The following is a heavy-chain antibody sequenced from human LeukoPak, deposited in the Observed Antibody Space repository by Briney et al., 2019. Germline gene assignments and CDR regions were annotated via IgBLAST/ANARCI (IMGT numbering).Heavy chain of an antibody. V-gene: IGHV4-59*08. J-gene: IGHJ3*02. CDR2: THYSGDI. CDR1: GASIDSYY. CDR3: ARQPGGTAAFDI. Sequence: SETLSLTCTVSGASIDSYYWSWIRQPQGKGLEWIGYTHYSGDIKYNPSLKSRLTISVDTSKNEFSLVLTSVTAADTALYYCARQPGGTAAFDIWAQGTMVTVSA. D-gene: IGHD1-14*01.